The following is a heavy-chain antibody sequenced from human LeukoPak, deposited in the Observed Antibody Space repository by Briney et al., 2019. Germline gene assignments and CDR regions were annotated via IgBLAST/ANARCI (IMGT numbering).Heavy chain of an antibody. CDR3: ARGRKRYYDSSGTPPLIDY. D-gene: IGHD3-22*01. Sequence: ASVKVSCKASGYTFTGYYMHWVRQAPGQGLEWMGWINPNSGGTNYAQTFQGRVTMTRDTSISTAYMELSRLRSDDTAVYYCARGRKRYYDSSGTPPLIDYWGQGTLVTVSS. V-gene: IGHV1-2*02. CDR2: INPNSGGT. CDR1: GYTFTGYY. J-gene: IGHJ4*02.